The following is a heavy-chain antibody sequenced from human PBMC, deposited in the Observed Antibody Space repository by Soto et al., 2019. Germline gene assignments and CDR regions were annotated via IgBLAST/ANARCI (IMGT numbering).Heavy chain of an antibody. Sequence: SETLSLTCTVSGDSITSGDYYWSWVRQPPGEGLEWIGYIFYSGSTYYKASLKSRVTISLDMSRNQFSLKLTSVTAADTAVYYCARAEVAVAGSGWFDAWGHGTLVTVSS. V-gene: IGHV4-30-4*01. CDR2: IFYSGST. D-gene: IGHD6-19*01. J-gene: IGHJ5*01. CDR3: ARAEVAVAGSGWFDA. CDR1: GDSITSGDYY.